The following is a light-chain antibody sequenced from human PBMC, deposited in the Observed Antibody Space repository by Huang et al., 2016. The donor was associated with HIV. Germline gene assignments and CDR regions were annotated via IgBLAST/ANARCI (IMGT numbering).Light chain of an antibody. CDR2: AAS. J-gene: IGKJ4*01. CDR1: QGISSF. Sequence: AIQLTQSPSSLSASVGDRVTITCRASQGISSFLAWYQQKPGKAPKLLMYAASTLHSGVPLRFSGSGSGTDFTLTISSLQPEDFATYYCQQFNNYPLTFGGGTKVEIK. CDR3: QQFNNYPLT. V-gene: IGKV1D-13*01.